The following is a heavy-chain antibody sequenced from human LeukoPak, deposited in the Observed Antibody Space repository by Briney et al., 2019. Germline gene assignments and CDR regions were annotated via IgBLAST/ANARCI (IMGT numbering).Heavy chain of an antibody. CDR3: ARDVTVYGMDV. CDR2: ISSSSSYI. CDR1: GFTFSSYS. J-gene: IGHJ6*02. V-gene: IGHV3-21*01. D-gene: IGHD2-21*02. Sequence: PGGSLRLSCAASGFTFSSYSMNWVRQAPGKGLEWVSSISSSSSYIYCADSVKGRFAISRDNAKNSLYLQMNSLRAEDTAVYYCARDVTVYGMDVWGQGTTVTVSS.